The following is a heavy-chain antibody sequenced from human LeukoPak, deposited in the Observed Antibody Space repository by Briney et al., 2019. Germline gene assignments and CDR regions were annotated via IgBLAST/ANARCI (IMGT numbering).Heavy chain of an antibody. CDR3: ATEVASPWPRYYGMDV. CDR1: GCTFDDYG. V-gene: IGHV3-43*01. Sequence: GGSLRLSCAASGCTFDDYGLHWVRQAPGQGRELVSLGSMDCGSTYYADSVKGRFTIYRDNSKNSLYPQMNSLRTEDTALYYCATEVASPWPRYYGMDVWGPGTTVTVSS. CDR2: GSMDCGST. J-gene: IGHJ6*02.